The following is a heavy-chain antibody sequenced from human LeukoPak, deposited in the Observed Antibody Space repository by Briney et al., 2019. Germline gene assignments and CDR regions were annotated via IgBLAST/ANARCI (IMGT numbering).Heavy chain of an antibody. CDR2: ISSSSGYI. CDR3: ERSEGLDY. CDR1: GFTFSSYS. V-gene: IGHV3-21*01. J-gene: IGHJ4*02. Sequence: GGSLRLSCAASGFTFSSYSMNWVRQAPGKGLEWVSSISSSSGYIYYADSVKGRFTISRDNAKNSLYLQMNSLRAEDTAVYYCERSEGLDYWGEGTLVTVSS.